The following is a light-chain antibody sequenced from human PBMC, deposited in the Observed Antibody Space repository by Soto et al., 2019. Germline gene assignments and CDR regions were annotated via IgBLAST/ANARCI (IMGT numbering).Light chain of an antibody. Sequence: VMTQSPGTLSVSPGERALLSCRASQSLTTNLAWYQQKPGQAPRLLIHDASTRATGIPARFSGSGSGTEFTLTITSLQPEDFAVYYCQQYNYWITFGQGTRLEIK. V-gene: IGKV3-15*01. CDR1: QSLTTN. CDR3: QQYNYWIT. J-gene: IGKJ5*01. CDR2: DAS.